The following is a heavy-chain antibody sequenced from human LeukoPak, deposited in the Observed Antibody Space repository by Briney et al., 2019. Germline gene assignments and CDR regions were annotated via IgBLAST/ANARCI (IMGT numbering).Heavy chain of an antibody. CDR3: ARQHLALRHSDY. Sequence: SETLSLTCTVSGGSIRSSDYYWAWIRQPPGKGLEWIGSIFYSGTTYYNSSLKSRLSISVDTSKNEFSLKLSSVTAADTAVYFCARQHLALRHSDYWGQGTLVTVSS. CDR1: GGSIRSSDYY. V-gene: IGHV4-39*01. CDR2: IFYSGTT. J-gene: IGHJ4*02.